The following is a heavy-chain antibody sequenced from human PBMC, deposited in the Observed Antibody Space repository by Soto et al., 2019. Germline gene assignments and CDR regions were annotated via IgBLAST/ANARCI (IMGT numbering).Heavy chain of an antibody. J-gene: IGHJ4*02. D-gene: IGHD6-19*01. CDR3: AKDLPIAVAGTPGP. CDR2: VSGSGGST. Sequence: GGSLRLSCADSGFTFSSYAMSWVRQAPGKGLEWVSAVSGSGGSTYYADSVKGRFTISRDNSKNTLYLQMNSLRAEDTAVYYCAKDLPIAVAGTPGPWGQGTLVTVSS. V-gene: IGHV3-23*01. CDR1: GFTFSSYA.